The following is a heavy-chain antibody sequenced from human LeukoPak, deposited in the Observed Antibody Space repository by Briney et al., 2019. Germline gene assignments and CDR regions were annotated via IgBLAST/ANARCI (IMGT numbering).Heavy chain of an antibody. CDR3: ARAFLYYYDSSGYYGY. J-gene: IGHJ4*02. Sequence: GGSLRLSCSASGFTFTTYGMNWVRQAPGKGLEWVSYISSSSSTIYYADSVKGRFTISRDNAKNSLYLQMNSLRAEDTAVYYCARAFLYYYDSSGYYGYWGQGTLVTVSS. CDR1: GFTFTTYG. V-gene: IGHV3-48*04. D-gene: IGHD3-22*01. CDR2: ISSSSSTI.